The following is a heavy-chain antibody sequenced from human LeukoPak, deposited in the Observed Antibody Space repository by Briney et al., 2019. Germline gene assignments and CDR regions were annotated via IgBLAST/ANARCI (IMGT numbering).Heavy chain of an antibody. D-gene: IGHD5-18*01. CDR3: ARAVDTTINPGY. Sequence: SETLSLTCTVSGGSISSYYWSWIRQPPGKGLEWIGYIYYSGSTNYNPSLKSRVTISVDTSKNQFSLKLSSVTAADTAVYYCARAVDTTINPGYWGQGTLVTVSS. J-gene: IGHJ4*02. CDR2: IYYSGST. V-gene: IGHV4-59*01. CDR1: GGSISSYY.